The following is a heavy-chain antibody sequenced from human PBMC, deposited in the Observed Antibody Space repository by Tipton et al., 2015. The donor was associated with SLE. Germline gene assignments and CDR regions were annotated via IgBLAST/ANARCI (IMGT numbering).Heavy chain of an antibody. V-gene: IGHV3-30*03. CDR3: ARGRGPNRDYSHPLDS. Sequence: SLRLSCAASGFTFSNYGMHWVRQAPGKGLEWVAVISYDGSNKYYADSVKGRFTISRDNSKSTMFLQMSSLRAEDTAVYYCARGRGPNRDYSHPLDSWGQGTLVTVSS. CDR1: GFTFSNYG. CDR2: ISYDGSNK. J-gene: IGHJ4*02. D-gene: IGHD4-11*01.